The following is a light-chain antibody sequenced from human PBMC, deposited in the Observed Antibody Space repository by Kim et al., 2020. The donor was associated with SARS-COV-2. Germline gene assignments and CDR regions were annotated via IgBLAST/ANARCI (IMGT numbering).Light chain of an antibody. CDR1: QSVNIID. J-gene: IGKJ1*01. CDR2: GTS. CDR3: QQYGDSRGWT. V-gene: IGKV3-20*01. Sequence: QGETATPSCRASQSVNIIDFAWYQTNPGQAPRLRITGTSSRATGIPERCSGRGSGTDFTLTTSRLEPEVLPVYYCQQYGDSRGWTFGQGTKVDIK.